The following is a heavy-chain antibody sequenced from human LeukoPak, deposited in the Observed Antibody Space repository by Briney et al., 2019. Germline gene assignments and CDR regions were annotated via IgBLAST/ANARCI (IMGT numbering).Heavy chain of an antibody. CDR3: ARARLGGWSPYYYYMDV. J-gene: IGHJ6*03. CDR1: GGSFSGYY. D-gene: IGHD6-19*01. Sequence: PSETLSLTCAVYGGSFSGYYWSWIRQPPGKGLEWIGSIYYSGSTYYNPSLKSRVTISVDTSKNQFSLKLSSVTAADTAVYYCARARLGGWSPYYYYMDVWGKGTTVTVSS. V-gene: IGHV4-34*01. CDR2: IYYSGST.